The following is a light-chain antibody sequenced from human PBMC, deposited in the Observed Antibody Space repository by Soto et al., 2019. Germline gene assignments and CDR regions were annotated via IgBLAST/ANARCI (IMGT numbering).Light chain of an antibody. J-gene: IGLJ2*01. CDR2: EVS. Sequence: QSALTQPASVSGSPGQSITISCTGTSSDVGGYTYVSWYQQHPGKAPKLMIYEVSNRPSGVSNRFSGSKSGNTASLTISGVQAEDEADYYCSSYTSSSTVVFGVLTKLTVL. V-gene: IGLV2-14*01. CDR3: SSYTSSSTVV. CDR1: SSDVGGYTY.